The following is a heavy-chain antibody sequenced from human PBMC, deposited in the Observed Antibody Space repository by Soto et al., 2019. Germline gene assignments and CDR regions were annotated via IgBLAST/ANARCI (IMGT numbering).Heavy chain of an antibody. V-gene: IGHV5-51*01. Sequence: GESLKISCKGSGYDFSRYWIAWVRQMPGKSLEWMGMIYPGDSDTTYSPSFQGQVTFSADKSTNSAYLQWSSLKAPDSAMYYCARHRDILSGYSAADNWGQGTQVTVSS. J-gene: IGHJ4*02. CDR3: ARHRDILSGYSAADN. CDR1: GYDFSRYW. D-gene: IGHD3-9*01. CDR2: IYPGDSDT.